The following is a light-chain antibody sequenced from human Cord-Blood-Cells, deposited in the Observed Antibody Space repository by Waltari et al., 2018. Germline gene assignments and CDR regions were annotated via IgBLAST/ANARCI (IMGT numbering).Light chain of an antibody. J-gene: IGKJ4*01. Sequence: IVLPQSPATPSVSPGARATLSCTASQSVSSNLAWYQQKPGQAPRLLIYGASTRATGIPARFSGSGSGTEFTLTISSLQSEDFAVYYCQQYNNWPPLTFGGGTKVEIK. CDR2: GAS. CDR1: QSVSSN. CDR3: QQYNNWPPLT. V-gene: IGKV3-15*01.